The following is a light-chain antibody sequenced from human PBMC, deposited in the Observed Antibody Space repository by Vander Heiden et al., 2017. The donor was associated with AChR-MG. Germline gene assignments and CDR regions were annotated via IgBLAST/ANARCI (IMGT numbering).Light chain of an antibody. CDR3: QQYGSSPWT. CDR1: QSLSSSY. V-gene: IGKV3-20*01. CDR2: DAS. J-gene: IGKJ1*01. Sequence: EIVLTHSPGTLSLSPGERATLSCRASQSLSSSYLAWYQQKPGQAPRLLIYDASSRATGIPDRFSGSGSGTDFTLTISRLEPEDFAVYYCQQYGSSPWTFGQGTKVEIK.